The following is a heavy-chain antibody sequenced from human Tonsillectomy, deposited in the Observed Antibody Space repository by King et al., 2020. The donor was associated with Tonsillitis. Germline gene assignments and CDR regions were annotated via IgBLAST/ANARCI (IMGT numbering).Heavy chain of an antibody. CDR2: IRYDGSNK. CDR3: AKDQVVDYYDSSGFLDY. J-gene: IGHJ4*02. CDR1: GFTFSSYG. Sequence: VQLVESGGGVVQPGGSLRLSCAASGFTFSSYGMHWVRQAPGKGLEWVAFIRYDGSNKYYADSVKGRFTISRDNSKNTLYLQMNSLRAEDTAVYYCAKDQVVDYYDSSGFLDYWGQGTLVTVSS. V-gene: IGHV3-30*02. D-gene: IGHD3-22*01.